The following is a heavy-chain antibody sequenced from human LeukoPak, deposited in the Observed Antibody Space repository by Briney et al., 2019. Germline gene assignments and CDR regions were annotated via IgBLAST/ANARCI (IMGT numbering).Heavy chain of an antibody. V-gene: IGHV3-13*05. J-gene: IGHJ6*04. CDR1: GFTFSSNG. CDR3: ARGYGSGSYAGMDV. D-gene: IGHD3-10*01. CDR2: IDTAGDP. Sequence: PGGSLRLSCVASGFTFSSNGMHWVRQAAGKGLEWVSGIDTAGDPCCPGSVKGRFTISRENAKNSLYLQMNSLTAGDTAVYYCARGYGSGSYAGMDVWGKGTTVTVSS.